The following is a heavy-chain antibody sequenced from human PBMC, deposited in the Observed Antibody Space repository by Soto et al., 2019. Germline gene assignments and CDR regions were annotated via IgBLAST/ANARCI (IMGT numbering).Heavy chain of an antibody. J-gene: IGHJ4*02. CDR3: AATVGITIFGVAFDY. CDR2: IYYSGST. V-gene: IGHV4-39*01. Sequence: SETLSLTCTVSGGSISSSSYYWGWIRQPPGKGLEWIGSIYYSGSTYYNPSLKSRVTISVDTPKNQFSLKLSSVTAADTAVYYCAATVGITIFGVAFDYWGQGTLVTVSS. D-gene: IGHD3-3*01. CDR1: GGSISSSSYY.